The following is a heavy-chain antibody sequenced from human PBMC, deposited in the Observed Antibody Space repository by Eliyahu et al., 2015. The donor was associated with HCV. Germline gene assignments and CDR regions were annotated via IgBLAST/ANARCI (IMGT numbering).Heavy chain of an antibody. CDR2: ISYDGSNK. CDR1: GFTFSSYG. Sequence: QVHLVESGGGVVQPGRSLRLSCEASGFTFSSYGMHWVRQAPGKGLEWVAVISYDGSNKYYADSVKGRFTISRDNSKNTLYLHMNSLRAEDTAVFYCAKEMEPYYGDYAPNFDYWGQGTLVTVSS. V-gene: IGHV3-30*18. CDR3: AKEMEPYYGDYAPNFDY. J-gene: IGHJ4*02. D-gene: IGHD4-17*01.